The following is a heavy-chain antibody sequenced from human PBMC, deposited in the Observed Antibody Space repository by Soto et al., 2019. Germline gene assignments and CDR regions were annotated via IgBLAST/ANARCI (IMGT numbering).Heavy chain of an antibody. D-gene: IGHD3-16*02. Sequence: EVQLVESGGGLVKPGGSLRLSCAASGFTFSSYSMNWVRQAPGKGLEWVSSISSSSSYIYYADSVKGRFTISRDNAKNSLYLQMNSLRAEDTAVYYCASFIGGDYVWGSYRYGSKFDYWGQGTLVTVSS. CDR2: ISSSSSYI. CDR1: GFTFSSYS. CDR3: ASFIGGDYVWGSYRYGSKFDY. J-gene: IGHJ4*02. V-gene: IGHV3-21*01.